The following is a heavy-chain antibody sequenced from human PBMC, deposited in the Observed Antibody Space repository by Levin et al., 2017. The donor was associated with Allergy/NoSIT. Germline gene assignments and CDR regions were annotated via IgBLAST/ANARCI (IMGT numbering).Heavy chain of an antibody. J-gene: IGHJ3*02. CDR1: GFTFSSYW. D-gene: IGHD3-3*02. V-gene: IGHV3-7*01. Sequence: LSLTCAASGFTFSSYWMSWVRQAPGKGLEWVANIKQDGSEKYYVDSVKGRFTISRDNAKNSLYLQMNSLRAEDTAVYYCARVNHHFFHAFDIWGQGTMVTVSS. CDR3: ARVNHHFFHAFDI. CDR2: IKQDGSEK.